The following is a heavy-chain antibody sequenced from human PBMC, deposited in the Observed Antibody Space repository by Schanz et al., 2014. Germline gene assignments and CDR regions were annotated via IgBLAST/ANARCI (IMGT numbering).Heavy chain of an antibody. V-gene: IGHV1-46*01. J-gene: IGHJ3*02. D-gene: IGHD3-9*01. CDR2: IYLSDGST. CDR1: GYTFTNYY. CDR3: AFDRDDAYDI. Sequence: QVRLVQSGAELKMPGATVKVSCETSGYTFTNYYIHWVRQAPGQGLEWMGRIYLSDGSTRYAQKFQGRVTVTRDTSTTTVYMDLSSLISEDTAVYYCAFDRDDAYDIWGQGTTVTVSS.